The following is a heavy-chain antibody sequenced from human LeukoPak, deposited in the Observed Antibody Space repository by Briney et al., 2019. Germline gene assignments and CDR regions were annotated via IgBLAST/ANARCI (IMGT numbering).Heavy chain of an antibody. CDR1: GFTVSSNY. CDR2: IYSGGST. Sequence: GGSLRPSCAASGFTVSSNYMSWVRQAPGKGLEWVSVIYSGGSTYYADSVKGRFTISRDNSKNTLYLQMNSLRAEDTAVYYCASNYYDSSGYTYWGQGTLVTVSS. CDR3: ASNYYDSSGYTY. J-gene: IGHJ4*02. D-gene: IGHD3-22*01. V-gene: IGHV3-53*01.